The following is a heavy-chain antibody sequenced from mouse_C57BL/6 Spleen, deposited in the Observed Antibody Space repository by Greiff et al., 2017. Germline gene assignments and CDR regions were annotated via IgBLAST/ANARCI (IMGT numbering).Heavy chain of an antibody. CDR1: GFNFKNTY. V-gene: IGHV14-3*01. D-gene: IGHD1-1*01. J-gene: IGHJ1*03. Sequence: EVQLQQSVAELVRPGASVKLSCTASGFNFKNTYMPWVKQRPEQGLEWIGRIGPANGNTKYAPKVQGKATITADTSSNTAYLQLSSLTSEYTAIYYCARDYSYYGSSYWYFDVWGTGTTVTVSS. CDR2: IGPANGNT. CDR3: ARDYSYYGSSYWYFDV.